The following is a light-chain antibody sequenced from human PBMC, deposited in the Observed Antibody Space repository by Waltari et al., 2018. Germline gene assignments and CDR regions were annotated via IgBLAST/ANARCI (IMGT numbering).Light chain of an antibody. CDR2: EDT. CDR3: QAWDSSTAV. J-gene: IGLJ2*01. V-gene: IGLV3-1*01. CDR1: KLADQH. Sequence: SSELTPPPSVSVSPGQTASITCHGDKLADQHACWYQQKPGQSPLVVIYEDTKRPSGIPERFSGSNSGNTATLTISGTQAMDEADYYCQAWDSSTAVFGGGTKLTVL.